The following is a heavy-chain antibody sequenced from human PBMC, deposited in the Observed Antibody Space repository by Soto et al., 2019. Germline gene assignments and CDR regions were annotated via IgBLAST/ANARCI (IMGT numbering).Heavy chain of an antibody. CDR3: ASSKPAFWSGYGVYY. CDR2: INHSGST. D-gene: IGHD3-3*01. V-gene: IGHV4-34*01. Sequence: PSATLSLTCAVYGGSFSGCYWSWIRQPPGKGLEWIGEINHSGSTNYNPSLKSRVTISVDTSKNQFSLKLSSVTAADTAVYYCASSKPAFWSGYGVYYWGQGTLVTVSS. J-gene: IGHJ4*02. CDR1: GGSFSGCY.